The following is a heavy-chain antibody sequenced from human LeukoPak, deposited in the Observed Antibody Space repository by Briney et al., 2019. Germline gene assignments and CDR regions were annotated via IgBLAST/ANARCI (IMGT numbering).Heavy chain of an antibody. Sequence: PSETLSLTCTVSGGSISSYYWSWIRQPAGKGLEWIGYIYYSGSTNYNPSLKSRVTISVDTSKNQFSLKLSSVTAADTAVYYCAGGGYSSGWLDCFDPGGRGTLSPSPQ. V-gene: IGHV4-59*01. CDR2: IYYSGST. J-gene: IGHJ5*02. CDR1: GGSISSYY. D-gene: IGHD6-19*01. CDR3: AGGGYSSGWLDCFDP.